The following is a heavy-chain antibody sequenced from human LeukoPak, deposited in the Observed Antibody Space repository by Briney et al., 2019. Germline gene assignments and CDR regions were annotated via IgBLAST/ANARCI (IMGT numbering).Heavy chain of an antibody. Sequence: SQTLSLTCASSGDSVSSNSVTWNWIRQSPSRGGEWRGRTYYRSTGYNDYAVSGRGRITVNPDTSKNQFSLHLSSVTPEDTAVYYCARRLTQYDCFDPWGQGILVTVSS. CDR1: GDSVSSNSVT. D-gene: IGHD2-2*01. J-gene: IGHJ5*02. CDR2: TYYRSTGYN. CDR3: ARRLTQYDCFDP. V-gene: IGHV6-1*01.